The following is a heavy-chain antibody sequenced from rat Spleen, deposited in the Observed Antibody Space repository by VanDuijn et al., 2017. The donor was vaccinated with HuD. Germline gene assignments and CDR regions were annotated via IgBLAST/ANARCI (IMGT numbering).Heavy chain of an antibody. CDR3: ARQKFITMMVVITSDWYFDF. CDR2: ISYDGDST. J-gene: IGHJ1*01. Sequence: EVQLVESGGGLVQPGRSLKLSCVASGFTFNNFWMSWIRQAPKKGLEWVAYISYDGDSTYYGDSVKGRFTISRDNAKSTLYLQMNSLRSEDTATYYCARQKFITMMVVITSDWYFDFWGPGTMVTVSS. CDR1: GFTFNNFW. D-gene: IGHD1-12*02. V-gene: IGHV5-31*01.